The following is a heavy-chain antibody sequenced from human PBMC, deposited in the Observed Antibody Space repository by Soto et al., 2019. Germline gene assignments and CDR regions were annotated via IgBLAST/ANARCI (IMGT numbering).Heavy chain of an antibody. CDR1: GFTVTSKY. J-gene: IGHJ6*02. D-gene: IGHD1-26*01. Sequence: EVQLVESGGRLIQPGGSLRLSCVASGFTVTSKYMSWVRHAPGKGLEWVSVIYSSGSTYYAESVKGRFTSSRDNSKNTVYLQMNSRRAEDTAVYSCAREEATPVGGGHYYYGMDVWGQGTTVTVSS. CDR3: AREEATPVGGGHYYYGMDV. V-gene: IGHV3-53*01. CDR2: IYSSGST.